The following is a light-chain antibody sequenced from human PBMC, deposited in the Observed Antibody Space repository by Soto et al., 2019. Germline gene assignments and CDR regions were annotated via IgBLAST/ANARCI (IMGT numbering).Light chain of an antibody. CDR2: GAS. CDR3: QQYSDWAPIT. V-gene: IGKV3-15*01. Sequence: EIVMTQSPAALSLSPGERATLSCRASQSVGTNLAWYQQKPGQAPRPLIYGASARATDVPARFSGSGSGTDFTLTISSLQSEDFAVNYCQQYSDWAPITFGGGTKVEIK. J-gene: IGKJ4*01. CDR1: QSVGTN.